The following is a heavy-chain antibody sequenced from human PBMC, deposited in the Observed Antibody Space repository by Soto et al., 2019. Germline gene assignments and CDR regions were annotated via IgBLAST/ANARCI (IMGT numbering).Heavy chain of an antibody. CDR2: IYPGDSDT. CDR3: ASYSSGWYNYFDY. D-gene: IGHD6-19*01. V-gene: IGHV5-51*01. Sequence: GESLKISCKGSGYSFTSYWIGWVRQMPGKGLEWMGIIYPGDSDTRYSPSFQGQVTTSADKSISTAYLQWSSLKASDTAMYYCASYSSGWYNYFDYWGQGTLVTVSS. J-gene: IGHJ4*02. CDR1: GYSFTSYW.